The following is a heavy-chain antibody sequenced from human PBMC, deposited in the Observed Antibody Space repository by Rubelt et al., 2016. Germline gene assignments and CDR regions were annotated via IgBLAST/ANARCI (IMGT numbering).Heavy chain of an antibody. J-gene: IGHJ4*02. Sequence: QVQLQQWGAGLLKPSETLSLTCAVYGGSFSGYYWNWIRQPPGKGLEWIGEINHSGSTNYNPSLESRVTISVDTSKNQFSLKLSSVTAADTAGYYCAEYVRVTGSYYFDYWGQGALVTVSS. D-gene: IGHD2-15*01. CDR2: INHSGST. CDR3: AEYVRVTGSYYFDY. CDR1: GGSFSGYY. V-gene: IGHV4-34*01.